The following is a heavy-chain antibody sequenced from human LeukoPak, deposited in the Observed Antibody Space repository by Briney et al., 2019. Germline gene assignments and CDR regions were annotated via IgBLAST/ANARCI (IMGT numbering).Heavy chain of an antibody. D-gene: IGHD3-3*01. CDR3: AREYGSVRYYDFWSGYYSWFDP. CDR2: ISAYNGNT. V-gene: IGHV1-18*01. Sequence: ASVKVSCKASGYTFTSYGISWVRQAPGQGLEWMGWISAYNGNTNYAQKLQGRVTMTTDTSTSTAYMELRGLRSDDTAVYYCAREYGSVRYYDFWSGYYSWFDPWGQGTLVTVSS. CDR1: GYTFTSYG. J-gene: IGHJ5*02.